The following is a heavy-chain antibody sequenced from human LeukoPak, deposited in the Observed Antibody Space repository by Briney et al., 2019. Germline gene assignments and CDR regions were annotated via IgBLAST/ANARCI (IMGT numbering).Heavy chain of an antibody. D-gene: IGHD2/OR15-2a*01. CDR2: IYYSGST. V-gene: IGHV4-59*08. J-gene: IGHJ3*02. CDR1: GGSISSYY. CDR3: ARSVLRAFDI. Sequence: PSGTLSLTCTVSGGSISSYYWSWIRQPPGKGLEWIGYIYYSGSTNYNPSLKSRVTISVDTSKNQFSLKLSSVTAADTAVYYCARSVLRAFDIWGQGTMVTVSS.